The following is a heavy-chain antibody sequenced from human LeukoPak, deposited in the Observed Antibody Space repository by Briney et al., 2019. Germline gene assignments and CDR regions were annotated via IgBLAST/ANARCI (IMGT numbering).Heavy chain of an antibody. D-gene: IGHD6-19*01. CDR2: INAGNGNT. J-gene: IGHJ4*02. Sequence: ASVKVSCKASGYTFTSCAMHWVRQAPGQRLEWMGWINAGNGNTKYSQKFQGRVTITRDTSASTAYMELSSLRSEVTAVYYCARGQYSSGWYGIDYWGQGTLVTVSS. CDR1: GYTFTSCA. CDR3: ARGQYSSGWYGIDY. V-gene: IGHV1-3*01.